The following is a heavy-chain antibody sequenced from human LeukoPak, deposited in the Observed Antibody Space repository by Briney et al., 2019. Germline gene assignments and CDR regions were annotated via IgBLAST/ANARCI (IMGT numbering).Heavy chain of an antibody. CDR1: GGSFSGYS. CDR3: ARNSAYPWYYFDS. CDR2: INHSGGT. V-gene: IGHV4-34*01. Sequence: PSETLSLTCAVYGGSFSGYSWNWIRQPPVKGLEWIGEINHSGGTNYNPSLKSRVTISVDTSKKQFSLKLSSVTAADTAVYYCARNSAYPWYYFDSWGQGTLVTVSS. D-gene: IGHD3-16*01. J-gene: IGHJ4*02.